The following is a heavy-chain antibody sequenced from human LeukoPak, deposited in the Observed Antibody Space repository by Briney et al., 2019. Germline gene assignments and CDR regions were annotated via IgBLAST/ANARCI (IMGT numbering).Heavy chain of an antibody. V-gene: IGHV3-11*01. CDR3: ARARYFDWLLRDDAFDI. Sequence: GGSLRLSCAASGFTFGDYYMSWIRQAPGKGLEWVSYISSSGSTIYYADSVKGRFTISRDNAKNSLYLQMNSLRAEDTAVYYCARARYFDWLLRDDAFDIWGQGTMVTVSS. J-gene: IGHJ3*02. CDR1: GFTFGDYY. D-gene: IGHD3-9*01. CDR2: ISSSGSTI.